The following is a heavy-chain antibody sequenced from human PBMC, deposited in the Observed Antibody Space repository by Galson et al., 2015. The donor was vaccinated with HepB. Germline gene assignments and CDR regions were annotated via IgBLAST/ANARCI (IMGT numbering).Heavy chain of an antibody. Sequence: SLRLSCAASGFTFSSYGMHWVRQAPGKGLEWVSSISSSSSYIYYADSVKGRFTISRDNAKNSLYLQMNSLRAEDTAVYYCASSPPYSSSWYVFDPWGQGTLVTVSS. CDR2: ISSSSSYI. D-gene: IGHD6-13*01. CDR3: ASSPPYSSSWYVFDP. J-gene: IGHJ5*02. V-gene: IGHV3-21*01. CDR1: GFTFSSYG.